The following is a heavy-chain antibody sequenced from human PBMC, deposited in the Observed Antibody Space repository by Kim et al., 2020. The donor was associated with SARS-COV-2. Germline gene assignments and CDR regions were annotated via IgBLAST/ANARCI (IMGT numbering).Heavy chain of an antibody. Sequence: SETLSLTCDVYGGSLSGYYWSWIRQSPGKGLEWIGETNESGSPNYNPSLKSRVTMSVDTSKNQFSLRLSSVTAADTAVYFCARNRRLYDPYGMDVWGQGTSVTVSS. CDR2: TNESGSP. J-gene: IGHJ6*02. CDR3: ARNRRLYDPYGMDV. CDR1: GGSLSGYY. V-gene: IGHV4-34*01. D-gene: IGHD3-3*01.